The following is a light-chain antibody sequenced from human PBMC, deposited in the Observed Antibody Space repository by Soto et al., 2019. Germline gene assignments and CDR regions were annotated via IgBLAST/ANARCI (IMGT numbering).Light chain of an antibody. J-gene: IGKJ1*01. Sequence: DIQMTQSPSTLSASVGDRVTITCRASQSITSWLAWYQQKPGKAPKLLIYKASSLESGVPSRFSGSGSGTEFTLTISSLQPEDFAAYYCQQYNLYPWTFGQGTKVEFK. CDR3: QQYNLYPWT. CDR1: QSITSW. V-gene: IGKV1-5*03. CDR2: KAS.